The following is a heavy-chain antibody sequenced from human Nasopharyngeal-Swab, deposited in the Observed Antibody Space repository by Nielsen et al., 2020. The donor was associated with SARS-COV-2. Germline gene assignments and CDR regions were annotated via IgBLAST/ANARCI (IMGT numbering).Heavy chain of an antibody. Sequence: GGSLRLSCAASGFTFSNYAMTWVRQAPGRGLEWVSSISGSGAHTYYAGSVKSRFTISRDNSKNTVFLQMNSLRAEDTALFFCAKDGGGWLTSGWYYFDFWGQGSQVTVSS. V-gene: IGHV3-23*01. D-gene: IGHD6-19*01. CDR1: GFTFSNYA. CDR3: AKDGGGWLTSGWYYFDF. CDR2: ISGSGAHT. J-gene: IGHJ4*02.